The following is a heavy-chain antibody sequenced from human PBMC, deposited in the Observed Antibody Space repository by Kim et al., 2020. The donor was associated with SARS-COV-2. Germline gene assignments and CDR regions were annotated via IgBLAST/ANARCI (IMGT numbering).Heavy chain of an antibody. CDR3: ARDGVRRTVDAFDI. D-gene: IGHD3-3*01. CDR1: GVSFSSHG. CDR2: IWSDGSNK. Sequence: GWSLRLSCAASGVSFSSHGMHWVRQAPGKGLEWVAVIWSDGSNKNYADSVKGRFTISRDNSENTLYLQANSLRADDTAVYYCARDGVRRTVDAFDIWGQGTMVTVFS. V-gene: IGHV3-33*01. J-gene: IGHJ3*02.